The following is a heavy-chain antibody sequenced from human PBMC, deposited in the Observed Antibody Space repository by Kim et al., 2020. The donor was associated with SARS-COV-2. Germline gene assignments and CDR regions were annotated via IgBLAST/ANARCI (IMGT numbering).Heavy chain of an antibody. D-gene: IGHD4-17*01. CDR2: IYYSGST. V-gene: IGHV4-39*01. CDR3: ARHGFDGDYYYGMDV. Sequence: SETLSLTCTVSGGSISSSSYYWGWIRQPPGKGLEWIGSIYYSGSTYYNPSLKSRVTISVDTSKNQFSLKLSSVTAADTAVYYCARHGFDGDYYYGMDVWGQGTTVTVSS. J-gene: IGHJ6*02. CDR1: GGSISSSSYY.